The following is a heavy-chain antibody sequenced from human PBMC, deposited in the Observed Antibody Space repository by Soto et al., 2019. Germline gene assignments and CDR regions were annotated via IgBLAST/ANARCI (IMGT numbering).Heavy chain of an antibody. V-gene: IGHV3-30*03. CDR2: ITFDGRNT. CDR3: ARDYYDSSSYYDRYYNYGMDV. D-gene: IGHD3-22*01. CDR1: GFTLRTYG. J-gene: IGHJ6*02. Sequence: QEQLVESGGGVVQPGRSLRLSCAASGFTLRTYGVHWVRQAPGKGLEWVAVITFDGRNTFYGDFVRARFTISRDNSKNTVYLEMNSLKTEDTAVYYCARDYYDSSSYYDRYYNYGMDVWGQGTTVTVSS.